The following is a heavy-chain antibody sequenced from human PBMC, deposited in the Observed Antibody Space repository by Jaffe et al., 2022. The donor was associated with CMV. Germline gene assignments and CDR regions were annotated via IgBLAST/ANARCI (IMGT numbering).Heavy chain of an antibody. Sequence: QVQLVQSGAEVKKPGASVKVSCKASGYTFTSYDINWVRQATGQGLEWMGWMNPNSGNTGYAQKFQGRVTMTRNTSISTAYMELSSLRSEDTAVYYCARGGSISSGWYGPYYYYGMDVWGQGTTVTVSS. CDR1: GYTFTSYD. CDR3: ARGGSISSGWYGPYYYYGMDV. J-gene: IGHJ6*02. CDR2: MNPNSGNT. D-gene: IGHD6-19*01. V-gene: IGHV1-8*01.